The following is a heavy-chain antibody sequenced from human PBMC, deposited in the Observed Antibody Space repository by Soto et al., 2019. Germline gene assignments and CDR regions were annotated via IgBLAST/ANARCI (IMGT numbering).Heavy chain of an antibody. J-gene: IGHJ5*02. CDR3: ARDCALAVAGPGWFDP. CDR1: GGSVSSGSHY. Sequence: SETLSLTCTVSGGSVSSGSHYWTWIRQPPGKGLEWIGYIYYTGSPNYSPSLKSRVTISVDTSKNQFSLKLSSVTAADTAVYYCARDCALAVAGPGWFDPWGQGTLVTVTS. D-gene: IGHD6-19*01. CDR2: IYYTGSP. V-gene: IGHV4-61*01.